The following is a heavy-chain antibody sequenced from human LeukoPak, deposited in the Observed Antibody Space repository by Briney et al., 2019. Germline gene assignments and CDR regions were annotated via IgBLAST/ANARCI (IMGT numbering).Heavy chain of an antibody. J-gene: IGHJ2*01. D-gene: IGHD4-23*01. Sequence: SETLSLTCTVSGGSISSSSYYWGWIRQPPGKGLEWIGSIYYSGSTYYNPSLKSRVTISVDTSKNQFSLKLSSVTAADTAVYYCARRTVVTPAWYFDLWGRGTLVTVSS. CDR3: ARRTVVTPAWYFDL. CDR1: GGSISSSSYY. CDR2: IYYSGST. V-gene: IGHV4-39*07.